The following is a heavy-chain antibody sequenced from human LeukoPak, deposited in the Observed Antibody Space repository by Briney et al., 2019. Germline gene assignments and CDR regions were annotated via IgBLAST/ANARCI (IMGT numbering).Heavy chain of an antibody. CDR2: ISYDGTNK. Sequence: GGSLRLSCAVSGFTFSSYAMHWVRQAPGKGLEWVAVISYDGTNKYYADSVKGRFTISRDNSKNTLYLQMTSLSAEETAVYYCARDVRDGPNSHLGWVDYWGQGTLVTVSS. D-gene: IGHD5-24*01. J-gene: IGHJ4*02. CDR3: ARDVRDGPNSHLGWVDY. V-gene: IGHV3-30*04. CDR1: GFTFSSYA.